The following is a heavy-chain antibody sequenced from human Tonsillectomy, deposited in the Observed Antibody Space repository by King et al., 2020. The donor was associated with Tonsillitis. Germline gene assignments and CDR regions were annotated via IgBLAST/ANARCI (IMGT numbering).Heavy chain of an antibody. CDR2: ISSSSSYI. CDR3: ARDIHSLNFDY. J-gene: IGHJ4*02. Sequence: VQLVESGGGLVKPGGSLRLSCAASGITFSSYSMNWVRQAPGKGLEWVSSISSSSSYIYYADSVKGQFTISRDNAKNSLYLQMNSLRAEDTAVYYCARDIHSLNFDYWGQGTLVTVSS. CDR1: GITFSSYS. D-gene: IGHD3-9*01. V-gene: IGHV3-21*01.